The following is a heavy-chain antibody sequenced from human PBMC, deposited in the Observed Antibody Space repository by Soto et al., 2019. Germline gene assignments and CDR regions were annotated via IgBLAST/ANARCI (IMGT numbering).Heavy chain of an antibody. Sequence: SETLSLTCTVSGDSIYSYSRTWIRQPPGKGLEWIGYIYDSGSTNYNPSLKSRVTISVDTSKNQFSLKLTSVTAADTAMYYCAREAGVRSPFDPWGQGTLVTVSS. D-gene: IGHD4-17*01. CDR1: GDSIYSYS. CDR2: IYDSGST. J-gene: IGHJ5*02. CDR3: AREAGVRSPFDP. V-gene: IGHV4-59*01.